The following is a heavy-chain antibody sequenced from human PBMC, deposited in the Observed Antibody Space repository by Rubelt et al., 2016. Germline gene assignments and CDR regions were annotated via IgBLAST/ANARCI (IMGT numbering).Heavy chain of an antibody. D-gene: IGHD5-24*01. CDR3: ARGQGRDGYIH. CDR2: VYYSGST. Sequence: QVQLQESGPGLVKPSETLSLSCTISGGSFSNFYWTWIRQPPGKELEWIGYVYYSGSTNYNPSLKSRVTISVDTSKNQFALKLSSVTAADTAVYYCARGQGRDGYIHWGQGTLVTVSS. V-gene: IGHV4-59*13. CDR1: GGSFSNFY. J-gene: IGHJ4*02.